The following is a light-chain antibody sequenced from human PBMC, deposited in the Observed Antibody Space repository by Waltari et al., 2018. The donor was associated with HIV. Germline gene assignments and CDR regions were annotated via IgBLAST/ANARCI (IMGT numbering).Light chain of an antibody. Sequence: QSALTQPASVSGSPGQSITISCTGTSRDVGGYNYASWYQHHPGKAPKLMIYDVSNRPSGVSNRFSGSKSGNTASLTISGLQAEDEADYYCNSYTTSSTLHVVFGGGTKLTVL. CDR1: SRDVGGYNY. V-gene: IGLV2-14*03. J-gene: IGLJ2*01. CDR2: DVS. CDR3: NSYTTSSTLHVV.